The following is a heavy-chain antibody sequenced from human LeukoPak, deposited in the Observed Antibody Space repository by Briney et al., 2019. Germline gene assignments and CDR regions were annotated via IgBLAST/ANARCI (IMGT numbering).Heavy chain of an antibody. CDR1: GFTFSSYS. Sequence: GGSLRLSCAASGFTFSSYSMNWVRQAPGKGLEWVSSISSSSSYIYYVDSVKGRFTISRDNAKNSLYLQMNSLRAEDTAVYYWARGGEKSYGYVDSGGKGTRATVS. CDR3: ARGGEKSYGYVDS. D-gene: IGHD5-18*01. V-gene: IGHV3-21*01. J-gene: IGHJ5*01. CDR2: ISSSSSYI.